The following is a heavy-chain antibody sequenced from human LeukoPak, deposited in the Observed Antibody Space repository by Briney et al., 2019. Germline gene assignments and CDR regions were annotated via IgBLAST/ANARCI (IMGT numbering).Heavy chain of an antibody. CDR1: GFTFSSYG. CDR2: IRYDGSNK. Sequence: PGGSLRLSCAASGFTFSSYGMHWVRQAQGKGLEGVAFIRYDGSNKYYADSVKGRFTISRDNSKNTLYLQMNSLRAEDTAVYYCAKSPDQQLVPFDYWGQGTLVTVSS. D-gene: IGHD6-13*01. CDR3: AKSPDQQLVPFDY. J-gene: IGHJ4*02. V-gene: IGHV3-30*02.